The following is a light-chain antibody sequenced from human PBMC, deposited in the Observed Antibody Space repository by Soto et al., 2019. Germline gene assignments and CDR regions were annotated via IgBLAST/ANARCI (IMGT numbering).Light chain of an antibody. CDR2: SNN. J-gene: IGLJ1*01. CDR1: SSNIGSNT. Sequence: QSVLTQPPSASGTPGQRVTISCSGSSSNIGSNTVNWYQQLPGTAPKLLIYSNNQRPSGVPDRFSGFKSGTSASLAISGLQSEDEADYYCAAWHDSLNFLYVFGTGTKFTVL. CDR3: AAWHDSLNFLYV. V-gene: IGLV1-44*01.